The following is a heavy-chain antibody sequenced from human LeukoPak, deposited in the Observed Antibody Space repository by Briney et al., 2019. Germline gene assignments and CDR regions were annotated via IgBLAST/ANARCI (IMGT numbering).Heavy chain of an antibody. V-gene: IGHV3-23*01. D-gene: IGHD2-15*01. CDR2: ISGSGGST. J-gene: IGHJ3*02. CDR3: AKDIRRGVVVAADAFDI. CDR1: GFTFSSYA. Sequence: PGGSLRLSCAASGFTFSSYAMSWVRQAPGKGLGWVSAISGSGGSTYYADSVKGRFTISRDNSKNTLYLQMNSLRAEDTAVYYCAKDIRRGVVVAADAFDIWGQGTMVTVSS.